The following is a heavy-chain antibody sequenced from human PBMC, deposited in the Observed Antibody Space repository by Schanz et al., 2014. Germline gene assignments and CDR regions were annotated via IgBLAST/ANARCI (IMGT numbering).Heavy chain of an antibody. Sequence: VQLVESGGGLVQPGGSLRLSCAASGFTFSSYGMHWVRQVPGKGLEWVAVVCYDGSKKYYADSVKGRFTTSRDNSKNTMYLQKNSLRAEDTAVYYSVKDLQREFLRDDHYYGMDVWGQGTTVTVSS. CDR3: VKDLQREFLRDDHYYGMDV. CDR2: VCYDGSKK. V-gene: IGHV3-33*06. J-gene: IGHJ6*02. D-gene: IGHD3-10*01. CDR1: GFTFSSYG.